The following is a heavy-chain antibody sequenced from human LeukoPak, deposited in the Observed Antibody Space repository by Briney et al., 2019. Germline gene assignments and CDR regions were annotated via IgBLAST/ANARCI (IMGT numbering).Heavy chain of an antibody. CDR3: ARGGTDYYDSSGYP. V-gene: IGHV1-69*01. J-gene: IGHJ5*02. Sequence: SVKVSCKASGGTFSSYAISWVRQAPGRGLEWMGGIIPIFGTTNYAQKFQGRVTITADESTSTAYMELSSLRSDDTAVYYCARGGTDYYDSSGYPWGQGTLVTVSS. CDR1: GGTFSSYA. CDR2: IIPIFGTT. D-gene: IGHD3-22*01.